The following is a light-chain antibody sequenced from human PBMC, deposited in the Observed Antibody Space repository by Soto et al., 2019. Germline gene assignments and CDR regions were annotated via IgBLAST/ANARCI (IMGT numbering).Light chain of an antibody. CDR3: SSYTTSSTLEV. Sequence: QSVLTQPASVSGSPGQSITISCTGTSSDVGGYKFVSWYLQHPGKAPKLMIYEVNNRPSGVSNRFSGSKSGNTASLTISGLQAEDEADYYCSSYTTSSTLEVFGTGTKVTVL. CDR1: SSDVGGYKF. CDR2: EVN. V-gene: IGLV2-14*01. J-gene: IGLJ1*01.